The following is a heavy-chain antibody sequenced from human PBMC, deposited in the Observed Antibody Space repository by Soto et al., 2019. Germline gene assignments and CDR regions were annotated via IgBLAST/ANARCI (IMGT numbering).Heavy chain of an antibody. CDR3: ARGVALGSSSFQH. CDR1: GFTFSSYW. D-gene: IGHD1-26*01. CDR2: INKDGTTT. Sequence: GGSLRLSCAASGFTFSSYWMHWVRQAPGKGPVWVALINKDGTTTSYADSVKGRFTISRDNSKNTLYLQMNSLRAEDMAVYYCARGVALGSSSFQHWGQGTTVTVSS. J-gene: IGHJ6*02. V-gene: IGHV3-74*03.